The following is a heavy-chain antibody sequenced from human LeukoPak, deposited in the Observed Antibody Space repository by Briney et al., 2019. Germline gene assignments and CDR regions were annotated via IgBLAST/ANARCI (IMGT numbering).Heavy chain of an antibody. J-gene: IGHJ4*02. CDR1: GFTLSSNY. CDR2: IYSGGSA. CDR3: AREAAGSGWYSL. Sequence: GGSLRLSCAASGFTLSSNYMSWVRQAPGKGLEWVSVIYSGGSAYYADSVKGRFTISRDSSKNTLYLRMNSLRAEDTAVYYCAREAAGSGWYSLWGQGTLVTVSS. D-gene: IGHD6-19*01. V-gene: IGHV3-66*02.